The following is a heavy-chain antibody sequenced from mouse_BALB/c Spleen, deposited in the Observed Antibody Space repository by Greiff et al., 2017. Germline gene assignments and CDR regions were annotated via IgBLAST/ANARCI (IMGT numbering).Heavy chain of an antibody. CDR3: ARGVADY. J-gene: IGHJ2*01. Sequence: EVQLVESGGGLVKPGGSLKLSCAASGFTFSSYAMSWVRQTPEKRLEWVATISSGGSYTYYPDSVKGRFTISRDNAKNTLYLQMSSLRSEDTAMYYCARGVADYWGQGTTLTVSS. CDR1: GFTFSSYA. V-gene: IGHV5-9-3*01. CDR2: ISSGGSYT. D-gene: IGHD1-1*01.